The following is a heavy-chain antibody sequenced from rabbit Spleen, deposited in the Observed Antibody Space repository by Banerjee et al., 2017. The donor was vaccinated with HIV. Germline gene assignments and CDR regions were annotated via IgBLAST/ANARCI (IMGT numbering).Heavy chain of an antibody. CDR3: ASDLHDVLGCSCDL. CDR2: INSISGSP. CDR1: GFAFSNGYL. J-gene: IGHJ4*01. D-gene: IGHD8-1*01. V-gene: IGHV1S45*01. Sequence: QEQLEESGGGLVKPEGSLTLTCKASGFAFSNGYLMSWVRQAPGKGLEWIASINSISGSPVYASWAKGRFTISKASSTTVTLQMTSLTAADTARYFCASDLHDVLGCSCDLWGPGTLVTVS.